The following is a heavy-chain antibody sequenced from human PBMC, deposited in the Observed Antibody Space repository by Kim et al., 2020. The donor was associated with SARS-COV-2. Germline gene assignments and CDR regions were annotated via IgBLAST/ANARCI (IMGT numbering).Heavy chain of an antibody. CDR2: INPSSGST. V-gene: IGHV1-46*01. CDR3: ARVVEVAGNFRVFVI. CDR1: GYTFISYF. J-gene: IGHJ3*02. D-gene: IGHD6-19*01. Sequence: ASVKVSCKASGYTFISYFVHWVRQAPGQGLEWMGVINPSSGSTSHAQKFQGRVTMTRDMSSSTVYMELSSLRSDDTAVYYCARVVEVAGNFRVFVIWGQGTMVPVSS.